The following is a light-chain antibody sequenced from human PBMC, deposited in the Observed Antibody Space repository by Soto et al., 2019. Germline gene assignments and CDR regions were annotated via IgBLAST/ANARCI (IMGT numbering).Light chain of an antibody. Sequence: EIVLTQYTCTLSLSPGERATLSCMASQSVSSSYLAWYQQKPGQAPRLLIYGASTRATGIPDRFSGSGSGTDFTLTISRLEPEDFAVYYCHQYGSSPRTFGQGTNVDIK. J-gene: IGKJ1*01. CDR1: QSVSSSY. CDR2: GAS. CDR3: HQYGSSPRT. V-gene: IGKV3-20*01.